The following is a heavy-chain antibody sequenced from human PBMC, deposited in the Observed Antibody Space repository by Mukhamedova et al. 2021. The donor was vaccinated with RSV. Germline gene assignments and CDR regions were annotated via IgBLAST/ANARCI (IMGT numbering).Heavy chain of an antibody. CDR2: XXPYXGNT. V-gene: IGHV1-18*01. Sequence: GESPGQVXXWMGWXXPYXGNTNYAQKLQGRVTMTTDTSTSTAYMELRSLRSDDTAVYYFVRCYNWNYSFDYWGQGTL. D-gene: IGHD1-7*01. CDR3: VRCYNWNYSFDY. J-gene: IGHJ4*02.